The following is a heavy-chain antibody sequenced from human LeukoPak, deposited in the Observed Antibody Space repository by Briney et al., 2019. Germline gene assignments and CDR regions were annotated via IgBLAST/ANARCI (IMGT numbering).Heavy chain of an antibody. CDR1: GFTFSSYA. CDR2: ISGSGGST. CDR3: ARADSSGYYLNSDAFDI. J-gene: IGHJ3*02. D-gene: IGHD3-22*01. V-gene: IGHV3-23*01. Sequence: GGSLRLSCTASGFTFSSYAMSWVRQAPGKGLEWVSTISGSGGSTYNADSVKGRFTISRDNSKNTLYLQMNSLRAEDTAVYYCARADSSGYYLNSDAFDIWGQGTMVTVSS.